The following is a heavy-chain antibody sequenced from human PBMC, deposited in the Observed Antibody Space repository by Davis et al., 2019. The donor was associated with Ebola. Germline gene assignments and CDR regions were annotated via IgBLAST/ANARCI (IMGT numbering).Heavy chain of an antibody. V-gene: IGHV3-43*01. CDR2: ISWDGGST. Sequence: PGGSLRLSCAASGFTVSSNYMSWVRQAPGKGLEWVSLISWDGGSTYYADSVKGRFTISRDNSKNSLYLQMNSLRAEDTALYYCAKGDGDSSSWYGYFQHWGQGTLVTVSS. J-gene: IGHJ1*01. D-gene: IGHD6-13*01. CDR3: AKGDGDSSSWYGYFQH. CDR1: GFTVSSNY.